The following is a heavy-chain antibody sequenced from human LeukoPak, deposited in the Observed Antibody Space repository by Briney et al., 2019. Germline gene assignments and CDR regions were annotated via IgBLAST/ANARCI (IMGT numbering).Heavy chain of an antibody. Sequence: KGGESLKISCKGSGYSFTSYWIGWVRQMPGKGLEWMGIIFPGDSDTRYSPSFQGQVTISADKSISTAYLQWSSLKASDTAMYYCARHYCSSTSCYSYFDYWGQGTLVTVSS. J-gene: IGHJ4*02. V-gene: IGHV5-51*01. CDR2: IFPGDSDT. D-gene: IGHD2-2*01. CDR3: ARHYCSSTSCYSYFDY. CDR1: GYSFTSYW.